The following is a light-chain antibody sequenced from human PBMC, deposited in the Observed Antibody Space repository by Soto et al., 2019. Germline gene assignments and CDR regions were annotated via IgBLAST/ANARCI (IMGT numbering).Light chain of an antibody. CDR2: VAS. CDR3: QQTFSPPHT. Sequence: DIQMTQSLSSLSACVGDTVTITCRPSQSISNSLSWYQQKPGKAPKFLIYVASTLQRGVPSRFSGSGSGTDFTLTISSLQPEDVATYYCQQTFSPPHTFGQGTKLEIK. CDR1: QSISNS. J-gene: IGKJ2*01. V-gene: IGKV1-39*01.